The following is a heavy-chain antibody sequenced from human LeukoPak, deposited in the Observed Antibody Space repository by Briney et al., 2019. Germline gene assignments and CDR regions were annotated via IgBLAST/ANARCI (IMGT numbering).Heavy chain of an antibody. V-gene: IGHV1-18*01. CDR1: GGTFSSYA. Sequence: GASVKVSCKASGGTFSSYAITWVRQAPGQGLEWMGWISPYNGNTNYTQKLHDRITMTIDTSTSTAYMELRSLRSDDTAVYYCARDLFSLVPAAVMSVYWGQGTLVTVSS. CDR2: ISPYNGNT. CDR3: ARDLFSLVPAAVMSVY. J-gene: IGHJ4*02. D-gene: IGHD2-2*01.